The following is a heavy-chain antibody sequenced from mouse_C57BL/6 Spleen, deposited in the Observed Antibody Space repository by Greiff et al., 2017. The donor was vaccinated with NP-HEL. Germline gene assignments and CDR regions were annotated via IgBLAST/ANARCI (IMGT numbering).Heavy chain of an antibody. V-gene: IGHV1-66*01. D-gene: IGHD2-4*01. CDR2: IYPGSGNT. CDR3: ARAYDYDEAMDY. J-gene: IGHJ4*01. CDR1: GYSFTSYY. Sequence: VQLQQSGPELVKPGASVKISCKASGYSFTSYYIHWVKQRPGQGLEWIGWIYPGSGNTKYNEKFKGKATLTADTSSSTAYVQLSSLTSEDSAVYYCARAYDYDEAMDYWGQGTSVTVSS.